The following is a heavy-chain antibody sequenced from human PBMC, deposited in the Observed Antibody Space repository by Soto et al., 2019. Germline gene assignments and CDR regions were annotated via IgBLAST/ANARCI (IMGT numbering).Heavy chain of an antibody. CDR1: GYTFTSYG. CDR3: ARDEKYCSGGSCSTGSSAFDI. D-gene: IGHD2-15*01. Sequence: EASVKVSCKASGYTFTSYGISWVRQAPGQGLEWMGWISAYNGNTNYAQKLQGRVTMTTDTSTSTAYMELRSLRSDDTAVYYCARDEKYCSGGSCSTGSSAFDIWGQGTMVTVSS. CDR2: ISAYNGNT. V-gene: IGHV1-18*01. J-gene: IGHJ3*02.